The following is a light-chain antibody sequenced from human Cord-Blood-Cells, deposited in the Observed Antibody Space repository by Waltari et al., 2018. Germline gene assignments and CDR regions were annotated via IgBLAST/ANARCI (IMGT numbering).Light chain of an antibody. CDR1: SSDVGSYNL. Sequence: QSALTQPASVSGSPGQSITISCTGTSSDVGSYNLVSWYQQHPGKDPKLMIYEGSKRPSGVANRFSGSKSGNTAVLTSSGRQAEDEADYYGCSYAGSSTFVVFGGGTKLTVL. V-gene: IGLV2-23*01. CDR3: CSYAGSSTFVV. CDR2: EGS. J-gene: IGLJ2*01.